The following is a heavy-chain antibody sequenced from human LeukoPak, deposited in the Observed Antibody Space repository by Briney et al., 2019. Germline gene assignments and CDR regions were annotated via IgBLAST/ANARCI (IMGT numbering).Heavy chain of an antibody. CDR3: AREVYTRTTYLPFDY. J-gene: IGHJ4*02. CDR2: ISGNGAST. Sequence: PGGSLRLSCAASGFTFSTSAMSWVRRAPGKGLDWVSTISGNGASTFYADSVKGRFTISRDNSKNTLSLHMSSLRAEDTATYYCAREVYTRTTYLPFDYWGQGTLVTVSS. D-gene: IGHD5/OR15-5a*01. V-gene: IGHV3-23*01. CDR1: GFTFSTSA.